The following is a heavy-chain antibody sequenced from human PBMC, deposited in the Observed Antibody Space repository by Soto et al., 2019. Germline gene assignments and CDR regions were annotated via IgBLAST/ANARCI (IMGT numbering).Heavy chain of an antibody. J-gene: IGHJ5*02. D-gene: IGHD2-15*01. CDR1: GYSFRDYY. Sequence: QVQLVQSGAEVKKPGASVRLSCKASGYSFRDYYIHWVRRAPGQGLEWMGIINPNTGSIKYAQNFRGRVTMTRDTSASTVYMELSSLRSEDTAIYYCARRHCSSGGCYVNWIDPWGQGTLVTVSS. V-gene: IGHV1-46*01. CDR2: INPNTGSI. CDR3: ARRHCSSGGCYVNWIDP.